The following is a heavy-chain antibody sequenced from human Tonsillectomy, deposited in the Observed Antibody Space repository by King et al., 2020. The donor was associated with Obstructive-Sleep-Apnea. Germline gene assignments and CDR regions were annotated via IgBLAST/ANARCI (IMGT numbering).Heavy chain of an antibody. J-gene: IGHJ6*02. V-gene: IGHV3-30*04. Sequence: VQLVESGGGAVQPGRSLRLSCVVSGFTFSSYAMHWVRQAPGKGLEWVAVISYDGGNKYYADSVKGRFTTSRDNSKDTLYLQMNNLRPEDTAVFYCAGQLELPYYYYVMDVWGQGTTVTVSS. CDR3: AGQLELPYYYYVMDV. D-gene: IGHD1-7*01. CDR2: ISYDGGNK. CDR1: GFTFSSYA.